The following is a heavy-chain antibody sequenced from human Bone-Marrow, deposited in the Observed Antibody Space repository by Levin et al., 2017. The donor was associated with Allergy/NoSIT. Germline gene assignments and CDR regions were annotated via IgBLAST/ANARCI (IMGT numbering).Heavy chain of an antibody. CDR1: GFTFSDYW. CDR3: ARDQDDYGEPYFDF. CDR2: INSDGRIT. V-gene: IGHV3-74*01. Sequence: PGGSLRLSCAASGFTFSDYWMHWVRQAPGKGLVWVARINSDGRITEYADSVKGRFTISRDNAKNMLYLQMSSLSADDTAVYFCARDQDDYGEPYFDFWCQGTLVSVSS. D-gene: IGHD4-17*01. J-gene: IGHJ4*02.